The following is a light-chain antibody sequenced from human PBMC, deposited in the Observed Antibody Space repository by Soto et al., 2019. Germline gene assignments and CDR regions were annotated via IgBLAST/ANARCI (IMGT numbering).Light chain of an antibody. V-gene: IGKV3-20*01. Sequence: EIVFTQSPGTLSLSPGERATLSCRASQSVSSSYLGWYQQKPGQAPRLLIYGASNRATGIPDRFSGSGSGTEFTLTISRLEPEDFAVYYCQQYGSSPPLTFGGGTKVDLK. CDR1: QSVSSSY. J-gene: IGKJ4*01. CDR3: QQYGSSPPLT. CDR2: GAS.